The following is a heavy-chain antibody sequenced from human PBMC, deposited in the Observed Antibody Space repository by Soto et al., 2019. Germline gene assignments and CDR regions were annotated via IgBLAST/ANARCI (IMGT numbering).Heavy chain of an antibody. Sequence: GGSLRLSCAASGFTFSSYAMSWVRQAPGKGLEWVSAISGSGGSTYYADSVKGRFTISRDNSKNTLYLQMNSLRAEDTAVYYCATGATSKGRAARQVDYWGQGTLVTVSS. CDR1: GFTFSSYA. D-gene: IGHD6-6*01. V-gene: IGHV3-23*01. CDR3: ATGATSKGRAARQVDY. J-gene: IGHJ4*02. CDR2: ISGSGGST.